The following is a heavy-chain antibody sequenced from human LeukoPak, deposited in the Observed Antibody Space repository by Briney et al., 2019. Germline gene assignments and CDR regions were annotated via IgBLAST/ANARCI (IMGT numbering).Heavy chain of an antibody. D-gene: IGHD5-18*01. Sequence: PGGSLRLFCAVSGFSVTNNYMSWVRQAPGKGLEWVSVFYVGGATYYADSVKGRFTISRDNSENTLYLQMKSLRAEDTAVYYCAKTLGYNYGYVENWGQGTLVTVSS. CDR3: AKTLGYNYGYVEN. CDR1: GFSVTNNY. J-gene: IGHJ4*02. V-gene: IGHV3-53*01. CDR2: FYVGGAT.